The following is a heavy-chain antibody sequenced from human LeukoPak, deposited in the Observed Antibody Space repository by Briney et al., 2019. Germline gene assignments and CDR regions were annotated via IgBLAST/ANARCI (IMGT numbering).Heavy chain of an antibody. Sequence: GGSLRLSCAASGFTVSSNYMSWVRQAPGKGLEWVSVIYSGGNTYYADSVKGRFTISRDNSKNALYLQMNSLRAEDTAVYYCARVRYFDWLTDYWGQGTLVTVSS. CDR3: ARVRYFDWLTDY. J-gene: IGHJ4*02. V-gene: IGHV3-66*01. D-gene: IGHD3-9*01. CDR1: GFTVSSNY. CDR2: IYSGGNT.